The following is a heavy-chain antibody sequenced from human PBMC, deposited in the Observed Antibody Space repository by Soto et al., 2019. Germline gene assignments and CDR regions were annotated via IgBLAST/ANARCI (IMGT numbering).Heavy chain of an antibody. Sequence: GPPVNVSWKSSGYTFTGYPMHWVRQAPGQGLEWMGWINAGNCDTKYSQTFQCRVTITRDTSAITGYRKQRTLRYEDSGVYYCAREWNQYGSSGPGYYWCQGSPGTVSS. D-gene: IGHD3-22*01. CDR2: INAGNCDT. V-gene: IGHV1-3*01. CDR1: GYTFTGYP. CDR3: AREWNQYGSSGPGYY. J-gene: IGHJ4*02.